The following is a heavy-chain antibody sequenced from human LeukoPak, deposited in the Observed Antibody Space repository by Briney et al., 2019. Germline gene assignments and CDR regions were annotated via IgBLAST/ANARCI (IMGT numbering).Heavy chain of an antibody. CDR2: MSYDGSNK. V-gene: IGHV3-30-3*01. CDR3: ARANWAGIEAPATDY. D-gene: IGHD2-15*01. Sequence: PGGSLRLSCAASGFTFSSYVMHWVRQAPGKGLEWVAVMSYDGSNKYNADSVKGRFTISRDNSKNTLFLQMNSLRTEDTAVYFCARANWAGIEAPATDYWGQGTLVTVSS. CDR1: GFTFSSYV. J-gene: IGHJ4*02.